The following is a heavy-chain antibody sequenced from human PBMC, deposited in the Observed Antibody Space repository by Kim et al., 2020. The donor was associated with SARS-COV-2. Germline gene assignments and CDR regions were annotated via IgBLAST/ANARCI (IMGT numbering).Heavy chain of an antibody. Sequence: SETLSLTCAVYGGSFSGYYSSWIRQPPGKGLEWIGEINHSGSTNYNPSLKSRVTISVDTSKNQFSLKLSSVTAADTAVYYCARGVESIFGVVIIGNWFDPWGQGTLVTVSS. D-gene: IGHD3-3*01. V-gene: IGHV4-34*01. CDR1: GGSFSGYY. J-gene: IGHJ5*02. CDR3: ARGVESIFGVVIIGNWFDP. CDR2: INHSGST.